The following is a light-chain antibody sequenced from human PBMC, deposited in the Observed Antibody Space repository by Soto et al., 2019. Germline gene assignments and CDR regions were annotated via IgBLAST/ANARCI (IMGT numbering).Light chain of an antibody. J-gene: IGLJ2*01. CDR3: AAWDGSLSGQV. CDR2: RSN. Sequence: QSVLTQPPSASGTPGQSITISCSGSTSNIGSNSVFWYQHLPGTAPKLLIYRSNQRASGVPDRFSGSKSGTSASLAISGLRSEDEADYYCAAWDGSLSGQVFGGGTKLTVL. CDR1: TSNIGSNS. V-gene: IGLV1-47*01.